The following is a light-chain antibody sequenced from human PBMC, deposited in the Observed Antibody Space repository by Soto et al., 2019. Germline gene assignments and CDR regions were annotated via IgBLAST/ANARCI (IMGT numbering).Light chain of an antibody. CDR1: QDIGAY. J-gene: IGKJ1*01. Sequence: DIQMTQSPSSLSASIGDRVTISCRASQDIGAYVNWYQHKQGKAPRVLMYAASNLKSGVTPRFSGSGVGRDVTLTISDLQPEDFATYYCQHSYSTRTFGQGTKVERK. CDR3: QHSYSTRT. V-gene: IGKV1-39*01. CDR2: AAS.